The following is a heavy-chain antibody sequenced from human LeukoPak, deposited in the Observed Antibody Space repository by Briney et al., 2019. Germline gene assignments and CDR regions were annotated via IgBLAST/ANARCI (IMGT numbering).Heavy chain of an antibody. CDR1: GLSLSDSA. CDR2: IRSRTKGYAT. V-gene: IGHV3-73*01. Sequence: GGSLRLSCAASGLSLSDSAMNWVRQAPGKGLEWLAYIRSRTKGYATAYAASVTGRFVISRDDVKNMAFLQMTSLETEDTAVYYCIRHVEFQRPYWAQGVQVTVSS. J-gene: IGHJ4*02. D-gene: IGHD3-10*01. CDR3: IRHVEFQRPY.